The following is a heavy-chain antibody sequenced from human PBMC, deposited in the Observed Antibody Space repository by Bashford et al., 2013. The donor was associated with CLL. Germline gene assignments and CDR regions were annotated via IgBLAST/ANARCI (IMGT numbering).Heavy chain of an antibody. V-gene: IGHV4-34*01. CDR1: GGSFSGYY. D-gene: IGHD3-22*01. CDR2: KYNHSGST. CDR3: ARGPMIVVVINPGEPYYYYYYGMDV. Sequence: SETLSLTCAVYGGSFSGYYWSWIRQPPREGGVEWIGVKYNHSGSTNYNPSLKSRVTISVDTSKNQFSLKLSSVTAADTAVYYCARGPMIVVVINPGEPYYYYYYGMDVWGRRDRRSPSP. J-gene: IGHJ6*02.